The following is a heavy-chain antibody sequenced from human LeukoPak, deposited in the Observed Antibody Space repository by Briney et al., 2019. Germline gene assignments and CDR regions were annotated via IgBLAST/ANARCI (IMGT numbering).Heavy chain of an antibody. V-gene: IGHV1-18*01. CDR1: GYTFTTFG. J-gene: IGHJ4*02. CDR3: ARDRGGPADY. CDR2: ISAYNGNT. D-gene: IGHD3-10*01. Sequence: ASVKVSCKASGYTFTTFGISWVRQAPGQGLEWMGWISAYNGNTNYAQKLQGRVTMTTDTSTSTVYMELRSLRSDDTAVYYCARDRGGPADYWGQGTLVTVSS.